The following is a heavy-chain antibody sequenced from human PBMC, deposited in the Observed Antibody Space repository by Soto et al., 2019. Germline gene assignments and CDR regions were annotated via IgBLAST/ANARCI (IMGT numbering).Heavy chain of an antibody. J-gene: IGHJ5*01. V-gene: IGHV3-9*01. D-gene: IGHD1-1*01. CDR1: GFTFGDYA. CDR3: VHSQNWHAPDVSFDS. CDR2: ISWNGRNI. Sequence: VVSGFTFGDYAMHWVRLGPGRGLEWVAGISWNGRNIAYADSVRGRFTISRDNTKNSVYLQMDSLRPEDTALYYCVHSQNWHAPDVSFDSWGQGTLVPVSS.